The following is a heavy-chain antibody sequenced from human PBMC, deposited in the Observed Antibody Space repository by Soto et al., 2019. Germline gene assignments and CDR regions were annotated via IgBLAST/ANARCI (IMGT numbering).Heavy chain of an antibody. CDR2: IIPIFGST. Sequence: SVKVSCKASGGTFSSYAISWVRQAPGQGLEWMGRIIPIFGSTIYAQKFQGRVTMTRDSSTSTVYMELSSLRSEDTAVYYCARDGERIQLWENDAFDIWGQGTMVTVSS. V-gene: IGHV1-69*05. J-gene: IGHJ3*02. CDR3: ARDGERIQLWENDAFDI. CDR1: GGTFSSYA. D-gene: IGHD5-18*01.